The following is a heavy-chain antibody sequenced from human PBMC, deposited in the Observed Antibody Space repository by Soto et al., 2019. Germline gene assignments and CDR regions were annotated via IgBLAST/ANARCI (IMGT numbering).Heavy chain of an antibody. Sequence: QDQLVQSGVEVKKPGASVKVSCKASGYSFTNYGITWVRQAPGQGFEWMGWISAYNGNTNYAQKVQGRVTMTTDASTSTAYLEWRSLRSDDTAVYYCARDRGVAPPVAGNTHYYYYMDVWGKGTTVTVSS. V-gene: IGHV1-18*01. CDR3: ARDRGVAPPVAGNTHYYYYMDV. CDR2: ISAYNGNT. D-gene: IGHD6-19*01. J-gene: IGHJ6*03. CDR1: GYSFTNYG.